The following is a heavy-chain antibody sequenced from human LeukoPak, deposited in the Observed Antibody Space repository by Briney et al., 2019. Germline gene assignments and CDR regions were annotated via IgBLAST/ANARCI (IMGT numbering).Heavy chain of an antibody. V-gene: IGHV1-69*05. J-gene: IGHJ6*03. CDR2: IIPRFGTE. D-gene: IGHD5-12*01. CDR3: ARGVVATRGYYYMDV. CDR1: GGTFSRKA. Sequence: SVKVSCKASGGTFSRKAVSSVPQAAGPGLEGMGGIIPRFGTEDYAQKFQGRVTITTDESTTTAYMELNSLRSEDTAVYYCARGVVATRGYYYMDVWGKGPRSPSP.